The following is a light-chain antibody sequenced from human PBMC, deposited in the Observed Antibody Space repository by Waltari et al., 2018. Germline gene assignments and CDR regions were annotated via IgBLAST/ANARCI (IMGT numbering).Light chain of an antibody. CDR2: DAS. V-gene: IGKV1-33*01. Sequence: DIQMTQSPSSLSASVGYRVTISCQASQDINNYLNWYQQKPGKAPKLLIYDASNLETGVPSRFSGSGSGTDFTFTISNLQPEDVATYYCQQYESLPYTFGQGTKLEIK. CDR1: QDINNY. J-gene: IGKJ2*01. CDR3: QQYESLPYT.